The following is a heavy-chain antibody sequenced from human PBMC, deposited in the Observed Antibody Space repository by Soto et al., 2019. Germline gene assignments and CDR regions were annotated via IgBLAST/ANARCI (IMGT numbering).Heavy chain of an antibody. J-gene: IGHJ4*02. CDR3: ARSEATVLDY. CDR1: GGSISSSSYY. V-gene: IGHV4-39*07. Sequence: SETLSLTCTVSGGSISSSSYYWAWVRQPPGKGLEWIGSVYYSGTTYYNPSLKSRVTISEDTSKNQFSLKLSSVTAADTAVYYCARSEATVLDYWGQGTLVTVSS. CDR2: VYYSGTT. D-gene: IGHD4-17*01.